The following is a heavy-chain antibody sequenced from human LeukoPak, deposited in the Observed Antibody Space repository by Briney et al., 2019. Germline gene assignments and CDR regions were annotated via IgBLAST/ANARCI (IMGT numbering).Heavy chain of an antibody. J-gene: IGHJ6*03. Sequence: PSETLSLTCAVSGYSISSGYYWGWIRQPPGKGLEWIGSIYHSGSTYYNPSLKSRVTISVDTSKNQFSLKLSSVTAADTAVYYCARHGGEGRRDATHYYYYYMDVWGKGTTVTVSS. D-gene: IGHD3-10*01. CDR3: ARHGGEGRRDATHYYYYYMDV. CDR2: IYHSGST. V-gene: IGHV4-38-2*01. CDR1: GYSISSGYY.